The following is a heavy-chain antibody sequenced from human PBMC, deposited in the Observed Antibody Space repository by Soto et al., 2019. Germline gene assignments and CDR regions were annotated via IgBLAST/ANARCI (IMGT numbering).Heavy chain of an antibody. V-gene: IGHV4-31*03. CDR2: IYYSGST. CDR3: AIQRPLWPRPGWFDP. Sequence: PSETVSLTCTVPGGSISSGGYYWSWIRHHPGKGLEWIGYIYYSGSTYYNPSLKSRVTISVDTSKNQFSLKLSSVTAADTAVYYCAIQRPLWPRPGWFDPWGQGTLVTVSS. D-gene: IGHD3-10*01. J-gene: IGHJ5*02. CDR1: GGSISSGGYY.